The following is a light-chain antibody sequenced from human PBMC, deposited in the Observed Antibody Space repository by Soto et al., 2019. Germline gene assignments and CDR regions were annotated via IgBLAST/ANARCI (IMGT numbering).Light chain of an antibody. J-gene: IGKJ4*01. CDR2: EVF. CDR1: QSLMHNNGRTY. Sequence: DIVMTQTPLSLSVTPGQPASISCKSSQSLMHNNGRTYLYWYLQKPGQPPQLLMYEVFNRFSGVQDRFSGSGSGTDFTLKISRVEAEDVGVYYCMQSLSLPLTFGGGTKVEIK. CDR3: MQSLSLPLT. V-gene: IGKV2D-29*01.